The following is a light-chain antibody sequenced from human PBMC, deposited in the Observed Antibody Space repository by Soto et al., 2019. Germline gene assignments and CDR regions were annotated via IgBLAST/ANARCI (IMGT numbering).Light chain of an antibody. CDR2: GAS. J-gene: IGKJ1*01. CDR1: QDVGRY. V-gene: IGKV1-8*01. Sequence: AIRMTQSPSSLSASAGDRVAIACRASQDVGRYLAWYQQKPGQAPKLLIYGASTLQSGVPSRFSGGGSGTDLTLTISCLQSEDFATYYCQHYKKYPWTFGQGTKVEIK. CDR3: QHYKKYPWT.